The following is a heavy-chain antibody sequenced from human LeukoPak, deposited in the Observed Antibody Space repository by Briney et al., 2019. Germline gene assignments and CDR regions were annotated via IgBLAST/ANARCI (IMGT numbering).Heavy chain of an antibody. CDR2: ISSSSSTI. CDR1: LFTPSSYI. Sequence: GGSLRPSRAASLFTPSSYIMNRVRQAAGKEPEWVSYISSSSSTIYYADSVKGRFTISRDNAKNSLYLQMNSLRAEDTAVYYCASTNTAIGMDVWGKGTTVTVSS. J-gene: IGHJ6*04. CDR3: ASTNTAIGMDV. V-gene: IGHV3-48*04. D-gene: IGHD5-18*01.